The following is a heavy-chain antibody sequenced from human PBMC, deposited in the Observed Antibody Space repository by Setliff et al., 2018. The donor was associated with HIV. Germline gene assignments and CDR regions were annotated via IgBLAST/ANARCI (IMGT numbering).Heavy chain of an antibody. CDR1: GGSISSGSYY. CDR3: AREGADSGPGSCDY. Sequence: SETLSLTCIVSGGSISSGSYYWGWIRQPPGKGLEWIGEVYQSGTTNYNPSLKSRVTISVDKSKNQFSLKLTSVTAADTAVYYCAREGADSGPGSCDYWGQGTLVTVSS. V-gene: IGHV4-61*05. D-gene: IGHD3-10*01. J-gene: IGHJ4*02. CDR2: VYQSGTT.